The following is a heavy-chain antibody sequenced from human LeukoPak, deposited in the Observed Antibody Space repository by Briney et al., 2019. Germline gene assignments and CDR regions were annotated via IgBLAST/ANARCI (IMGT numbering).Heavy chain of an antibody. CDR1: GGSISSGGYS. V-gene: IGHV4-30-2*01. J-gene: IGHJ5*02. CDR3: ARQYCSSTSCYPNWFDP. Sequence: SGTLSLTCAVSGGSISSGGYSWSWIRQPPGKGLEWIGYIYHSGSTYYNPSLKSRVTISVDRSKNQFSLKLSSVTAADTAVYYCARQYCSSTSCYPNWFDPWGQGTLVTVSS. CDR2: IYHSGST. D-gene: IGHD2-2*01.